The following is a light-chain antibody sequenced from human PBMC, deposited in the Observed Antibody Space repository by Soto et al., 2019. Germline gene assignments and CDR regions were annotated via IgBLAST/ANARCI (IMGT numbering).Light chain of an antibody. CDR2: KAS. Sequence: DIPMTQSPSTLSASVGDKVTITCRASQSISTWLAWYQQMPGTAPKVLIYKASTLESGVPSRFSGSGSGTEFTLTISSLQPDDFATYYCQQYDTYPVTFGGGTKVE. CDR3: QQYDTYPVT. CDR1: QSISTW. J-gene: IGKJ4*01. V-gene: IGKV1-5*03.